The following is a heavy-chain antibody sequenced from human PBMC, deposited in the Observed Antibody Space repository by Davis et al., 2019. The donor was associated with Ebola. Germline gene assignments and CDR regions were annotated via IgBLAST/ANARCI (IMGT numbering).Heavy chain of an antibody. Sequence: PGGSLRLSCAASGLTLSSYAMSWVRPAPGKGLEWVSAISGSGGSTYYADSVKGRFTHARDNSKNTLYLQMNSLRAEDTAVYYCARGPGQWQTHWGQGTLVTVSS. CDR3: ARGPGQWQTH. CDR1: GLTLSSYA. J-gene: IGHJ4*02. V-gene: IGHV3-23*01. D-gene: IGHD6-19*01. CDR2: ISGSGGST.